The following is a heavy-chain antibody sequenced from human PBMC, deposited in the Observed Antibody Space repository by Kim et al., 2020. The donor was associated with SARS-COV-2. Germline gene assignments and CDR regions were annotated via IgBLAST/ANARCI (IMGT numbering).Heavy chain of an antibody. J-gene: IGHJ4*02. CDR3: ARRRYFAFPPRDFDY. Sequence: PSLKGRVTVSVDTSKNQFSLKLNSVTAADTAVYYCARRRYFAFPPRDFDYWGQGTRVTVSS. D-gene: IGHD3-9*01. V-gene: IGHV4-39*01.